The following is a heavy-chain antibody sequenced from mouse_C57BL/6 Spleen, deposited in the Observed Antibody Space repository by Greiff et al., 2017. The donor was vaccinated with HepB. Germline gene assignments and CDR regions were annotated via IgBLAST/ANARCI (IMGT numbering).Heavy chain of an antibody. CDR3: ARHIYYDYDWFAY. Sequence: EVQLVESGGGLVKPGGSLKLSCAASGFTFSSYTMSWVRQTPEKRLEWVATISGGGGNTYYPDSVKGRFTISRDNAKNTLYLQMSSLRSEDTALYYCARHIYYDYDWFAYWGQGTLVTVSA. D-gene: IGHD2-4*01. V-gene: IGHV5-9*01. J-gene: IGHJ3*01. CDR2: ISGGGGNT. CDR1: GFTFSSYT.